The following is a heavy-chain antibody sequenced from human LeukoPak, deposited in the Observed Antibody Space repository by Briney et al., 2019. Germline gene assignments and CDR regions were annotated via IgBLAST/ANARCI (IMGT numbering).Heavy chain of an antibody. CDR2: ISYDGSNK. J-gene: IGHJ6*02. CDR3: ARGRMATIDYYYGMDV. Sequence: GGSLRLSCAASGFAFSSYAMHWVRQAPGKGLEWVAVISYDGSNKYYADSVKGRFTISRDNSKNTLYLQMNSLRAEDTAVYYCARGRMATIDYYYGMDVWGQGTTVTVSS. CDR1: GFAFSSYA. V-gene: IGHV3-30*04. D-gene: IGHD5-24*01.